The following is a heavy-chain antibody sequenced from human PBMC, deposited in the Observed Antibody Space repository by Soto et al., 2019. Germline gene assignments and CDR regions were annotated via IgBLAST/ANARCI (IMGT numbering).Heavy chain of an antibody. CDR3: ATGPRRLRD. CDR1: GLTFSDYY. CDR2: ISGSSSDI. Sequence: QVQLVQSGGGLVKPGESLRLSCATSGLTFSDYYMSWIRQAPGKGLESLSYISGSSSDIKYADSVKGRFTISRDNAKKSVYLQMNSLRAEDTAVYYCATGPRRLRDWGQGTPVIVSP. J-gene: IGHJ4*02. V-gene: IGHV3-11*05.